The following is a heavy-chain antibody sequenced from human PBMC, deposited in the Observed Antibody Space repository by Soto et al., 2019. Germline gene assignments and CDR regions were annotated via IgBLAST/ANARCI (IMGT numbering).Heavy chain of an antibody. CDR2: ISYDGSNK. V-gene: IGHV3-30-3*01. Sequence: GGSLRLSCAASGFTFSSYAVHWVRQAPGKGLEWVAVISYDGSNKYYADSVKGRFTISRDNSKNTLYLQMNSLRAEDTAVYYCARDQGGPSRVYCSGGSCYSRYCYGMGVWGQGTTVTVSS. D-gene: IGHD2-15*01. J-gene: IGHJ6*02. CDR1: GFTFSSYA. CDR3: ARDQGGPSRVYCSGGSCYSRYCYGMGV.